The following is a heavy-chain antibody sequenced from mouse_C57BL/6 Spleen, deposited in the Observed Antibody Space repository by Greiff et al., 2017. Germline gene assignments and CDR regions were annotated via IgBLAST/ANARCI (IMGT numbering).Heavy chain of an antibody. D-gene: IGHD3-3*01. Sequence: QVQLKQPGAELVKPGASVKLSCKASGYTFTSYWMQWVKQRPGQGLEWIGEIDPSDSYTNYNQKFKGKATLTVDTSSSTAYMQLSSLTSEDSAVYYGARSRDEGYFDGWGTGTTVTVSS. V-gene: IGHV1-50*01. CDR1: GYTFTSYW. CDR2: IDPSDSYT. J-gene: IGHJ1*03. CDR3: ARSRDEGYFDG.